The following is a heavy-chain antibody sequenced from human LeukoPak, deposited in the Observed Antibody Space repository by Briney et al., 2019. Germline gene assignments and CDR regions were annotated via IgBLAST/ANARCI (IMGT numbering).Heavy chain of an antibody. CDR1: GFTFSNYA. Sequence: GGSLRLSCAASGFTFSNYAMSWVRQAPGKGLEWVSGISGTGGSTYYTDSVKGRFTISRDNSKSALFLQMYSLRAEDTAVYYCARDPRADIGASGYRYWGQGTLVTVSS. CDR2: ISGTGGST. V-gene: IGHV3-23*01. CDR3: ARDPRADIGASGYRY. J-gene: IGHJ4*02. D-gene: IGHD5-12*01.